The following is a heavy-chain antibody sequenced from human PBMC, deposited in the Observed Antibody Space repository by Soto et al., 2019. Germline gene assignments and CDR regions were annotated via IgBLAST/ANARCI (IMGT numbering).Heavy chain of an antibody. CDR1: GDSVSSNSAA. CDR3: ARTPQRSITIFGVVKSGNWFDP. Sequence: PSQTLSLTCAISGDSVSSNSAAWNWIRQSPSRGLEWLGRTYYRPKWYNDYAVSVKSRITINPDTSKNQFSLQLNSVTPEDTAVYYCARTPQRSITIFGVVKSGNWFDPWGQGTLVTVSS. V-gene: IGHV6-1*01. CDR2: TYYRPKWYN. D-gene: IGHD3-3*01. J-gene: IGHJ5*02.